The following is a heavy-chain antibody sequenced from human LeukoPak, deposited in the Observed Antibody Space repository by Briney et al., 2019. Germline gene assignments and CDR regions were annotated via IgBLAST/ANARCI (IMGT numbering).Heavy chain of an antibody. D-gene: IGHD3-16*01. CDR2: IYHDEST. Sequence: PSETLSLTCTVSGYSISSDYYWGWVRQPPGKGLEWVGSIYHDESTFYNPSLKYRDTISLDRPKKQFSLRLASVTAADTAIYYCANADTEDYFDYWGQGTLVTVSS. V-gene: IGHV4-38-2*02. CDR1: GYSISSDYY. J-gene: IGHJ4*02. CDR3: ANADTEDYFDY.